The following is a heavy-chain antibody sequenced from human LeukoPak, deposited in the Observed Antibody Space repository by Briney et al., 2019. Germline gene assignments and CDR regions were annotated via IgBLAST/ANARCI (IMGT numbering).Heavy chain of an antibody. Sequence: SETLSLTCTDSGGSISSYYWSWIRQPPGKGLEWIGYIYYSGSTNYNPSLKSRVTISVDTSKNQFSLKLSSVTAADTAVYYCARPNPYCSSTSCLDAFDIWGQGTMVTVSS. J-gene: IGHJ3*02. CDR1: GGSISSYY. CDR3: ARPNPYCSSTSCLDAFDI. V-gene: IGHV4-59*08. CDR2: IYYSGST. D-gene: IGHD2-2*01.